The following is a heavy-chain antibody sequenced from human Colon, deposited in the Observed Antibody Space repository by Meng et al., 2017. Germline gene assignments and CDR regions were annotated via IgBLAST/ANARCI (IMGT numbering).Heavy chain of an antibody. D-gene: IGHD1-26*01. CDR1: GDSISTGGYY. CDR2: IYYSGST. V-gene: IGHV4-31*01. Sequence: VQLQESVPGLVKPSQTLSLTCTVSGDSISTGGYYWSWIRQLPGKGLEWIGYIYYSGSTYYNPSLRSLVSISVDTSKNQFSLRLTSVTAADTAVYYCARVRRSGDDFDYWGQGTLVTVSS. J-gene: IGHJ4*02. CDR3: ARVRRSGDDFDY.